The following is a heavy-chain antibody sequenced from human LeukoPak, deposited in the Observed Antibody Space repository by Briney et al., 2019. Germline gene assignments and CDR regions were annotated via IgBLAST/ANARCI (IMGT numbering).Heavy chain of an antibody. CDR1: GFTFSSYG. CDR3: AKDHKYYFDSGTYYEYYFDY. D-gene: IGHD3-22*01. V-gene: IGHV3-30*18. CDR2: ISYDGSSK. J-gene: IGHJ4*02. Sequence: GGSLRLSCAASGFTFSSYGMHWVRQAPGKGLEWVAVISYDGSSKYSADSVKGRFTIPRDNSRNTLFLQMNSLRAEDTAVYYCAKDHKYYFDSGTYYEYYFDYWGQGTLVTVSS.